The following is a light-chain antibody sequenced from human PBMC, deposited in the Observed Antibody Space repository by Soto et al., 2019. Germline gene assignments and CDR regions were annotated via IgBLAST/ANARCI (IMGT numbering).Light chain of an antibody. V-gene: IGKV1-5*01. CDR3: QESYNTPF. J-gene: IGKJ3*01. CDR1: QSISSW. Sequence: DIQMTQFPSTLSASVGDRVTITCRASQSISSWLAWYQQKPGTAPKLLIYDASSLQSGVPSRFSGSGSGTEFTLTISSLQPEDFATYFCQESYNTPFFGPGTNVDVK. CDR2: DAS.